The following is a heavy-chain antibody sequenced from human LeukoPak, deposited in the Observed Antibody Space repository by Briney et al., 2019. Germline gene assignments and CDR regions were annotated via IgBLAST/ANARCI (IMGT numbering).Heavy chain of an antibody. J-gene: IGHJ1*01. D-gene: IGHD6-19*01. Sequence: GGSLRLSCAASGFTFNSYAMSWVRQVPGKGLEWVSVISASGGSTYYADSVKGRFTISRDNSKTTLYLQMNSLRAEDTAVHYCAKARTSVAGKPEYFQHWGQGTLVTVSS. V-gene: IGHV3-23*01. CDR2: ISASGGST. CDR3: AKARTSVAGKPEYFQH. CDR1: GFTFNSYA.